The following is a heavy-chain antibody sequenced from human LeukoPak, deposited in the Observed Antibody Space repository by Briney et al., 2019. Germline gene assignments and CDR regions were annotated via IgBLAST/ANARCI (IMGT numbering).Heavy chain of an antibody. CDR1: GSSFTIYW. CDR2: IYPGDSDT. J-gene: IGHJ3*02. Sequence: GESLKISCTASGSSFTIYWIGWVRQMPGKGLEWMGIIYPGDSDTRYSPSFQGQVTISADKSISTAYLQWSSLKASDTAIYHCARWVTADRGKKDAFDIWGQGTMVTVSS. V-gene: IGHV5-51*01. D-gene: IGHD2-21*02. CDR3: ARWVTADRGKKDAFDI.